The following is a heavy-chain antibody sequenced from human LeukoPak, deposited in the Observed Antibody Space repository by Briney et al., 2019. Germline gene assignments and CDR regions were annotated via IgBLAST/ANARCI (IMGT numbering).Heavy chain of an antibody. D-gene: IGHD6-19*01. CDR3: AKDQRGIAVAPTYYFDY. Sequence: GGSLRLSCAASGFTFSGYYMSWIRQAPGKGLEWVSCIGSSSSYTNYADSVKGRFTISRDNSKNTLYLQMNSLRAEDTAVYYCAKDQRGIAVAPTYYFDYWGQGTLVTVSS. CDR1: GFTFSGYY. J-gene: IGHJ4*02. CDR2: IGSSSSYT. V-gene: IGHV3-11*05.